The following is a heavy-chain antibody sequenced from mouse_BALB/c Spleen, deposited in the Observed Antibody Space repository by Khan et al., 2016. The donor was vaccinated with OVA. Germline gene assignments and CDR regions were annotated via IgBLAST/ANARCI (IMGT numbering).Heavy chain of an antibody. D-gene: IGHD1-2*01. Sequence: EVQLVESGPGLVKPSQSLSLTCTVTGYSITSGYGWNWIRQFPGNKLEWMGYISYSGSTNYNPSLKSRISLTRDTSKNPFFLQLNSVTSEDTATYYCVRTARIKYWGQGTTLTVSS. CDR1: GYSITSGYG. J-gene: IGHJ2*01. V-gene: IGHV3-2*02. CDR3: VRTARIKY. CDR2: ISYSGST.